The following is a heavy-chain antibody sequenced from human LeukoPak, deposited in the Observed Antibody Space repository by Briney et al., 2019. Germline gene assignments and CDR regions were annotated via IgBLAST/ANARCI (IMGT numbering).Heavy chain of an antibody. V-gene: IGHV3-23*01. Sequence: QPGGSLRLSCAVSGVTLSNYGMSWVRQAPGKGLEWVAGISDSGGSTNYADSVKGRFTISRDHPKNTLYLQMNSLRAEDTAMYFCAKRGVVIRVILVGFHKEAYYFDSWGQGALVTVSS. D-gene: IGHD3-22*01. CDR1: GVTLSNYG. CDR2: ISDSGGST. J-gene: IGHJ4*02. CDR3: AKRGVVIRVILVGFHKEAYYFDS.